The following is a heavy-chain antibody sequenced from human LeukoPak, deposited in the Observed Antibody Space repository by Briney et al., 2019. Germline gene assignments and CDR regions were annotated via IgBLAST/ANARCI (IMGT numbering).Heavy chain of an antibody. CDR1: GDSIRSYY. V-gene: IGHV4-59*01. CDR3: AREVPADDAFDI. J-gene: IGHJ3*02. CDR2: IYYSGST. Sequence: SETLSLTCTVSGDSIRSYYWSWIRQPPGKGLEWIGYIYYSGSTNYNPSFKSRVTISVDTSKNQFSLKLSSVTAADTAVYYCAREVPADDAFDIWGQGTMVTVSS. D-gene: IGHD2-2*01.